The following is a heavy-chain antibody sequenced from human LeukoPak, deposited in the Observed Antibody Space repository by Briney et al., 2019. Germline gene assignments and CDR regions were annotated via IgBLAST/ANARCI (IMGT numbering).Heavy chain of an antibody. CDR2: ISGGGGVT. CDR1: RFTFSTYA. V-gene: IGHV3-23*01. D-gene: IGHD2-2*01. Sequence: PVGSLRVSCAPPRFTFSTYAMSCVCPALETRLEWVSGISGGGGVTYYADSVRGRFTISRDNSKNTLYLQMNSLRAEDTAIYFCAKEEDTVVKPPARDGLVYWGQGTLVTVSS. J-gene: IGHJ4*02. CDR3: AKEEDTVVKPPARDGLVY.